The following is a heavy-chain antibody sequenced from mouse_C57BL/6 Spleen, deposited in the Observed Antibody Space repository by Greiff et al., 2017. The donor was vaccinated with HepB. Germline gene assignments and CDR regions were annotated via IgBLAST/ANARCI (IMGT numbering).Heavy chain of an antibody. Sequence: DVKLQESGPGLVKPSQSLSLTCSVTGYSITSGYFWNWIRQFPGNKLEWMGYIRYDGSNNYNPSLKNRISITRDTSTNQFFLKLNSVTTEDTATYYCARAYERDYYAMDYWGQGTSVTVSS. D-gene: IGHD2-3*01. J-gene: IGHJ4*01. V-gene: IGHV3-6*01. CDR3: ARAYERDYYAMDY. CDR1: GYSITSGYF. CDR2: IRYDGSN.